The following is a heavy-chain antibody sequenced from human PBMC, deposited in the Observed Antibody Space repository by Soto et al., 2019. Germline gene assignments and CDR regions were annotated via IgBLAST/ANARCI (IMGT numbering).Heavy chain of an antibody. D-gene: IGHD5-12*01. Sequence: SETLSLTCTVSGGSINTFYWSWVRQPAGKGLEWIGRIFSSGSTSFNPSLESRVAMSVDTSKNHFSLNLSSVTAADMAVYYCAREGSYSAYNFAHGIQLWSFDFWGQGALVT. CDR1: GGSINTFY. CDR2: IFSSGST. CDR3: AREGSYSAYNFAHGIQLWSFDF. V-gene: IGHV4-4*07. J-gene: IGHJ4*02.